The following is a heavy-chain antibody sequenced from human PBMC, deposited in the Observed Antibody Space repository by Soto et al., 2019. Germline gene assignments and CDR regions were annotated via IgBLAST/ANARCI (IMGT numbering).Heavy chain of an antibody. V-gene: IGHV4-59*08. CDR2: IYYSGST. CDR1: GGSISTNY. CDR3: ARLTDIAEGWFDT. D-gene: IGHD3-16*01. Sequence: SETLSLTCTVSGGSISTNYWSWIRQPPGKGLEWIGYIYYSGSTNYNPSLKSRITISVDTSKNQFSLNLSSVTAADTAVYCCARLTDIAEGWFDTWGQGTLVTVSS. J-gene: IGHJ5*02.